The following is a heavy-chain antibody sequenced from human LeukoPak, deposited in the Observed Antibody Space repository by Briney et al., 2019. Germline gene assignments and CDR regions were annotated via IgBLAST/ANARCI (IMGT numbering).Heavy chain of an antibody. J-gene: IGHJ4*02. CDR2: ISYDGSNK. V-gene: IGHV3-30*14. D-gene: IGHD5-24*01. CDR1: GFTFSSYA. Sequence: PGGSLRLSCAASGFTFSSYAMHWVRQAPGKGLEWVAVISYDGSNKYYADSVKGRFTISRDNSKNTLYLQMNSLRAEDTAVYYCAREDGYRSSLVQQDYWGQGTLVTVSS. CDR3: AREDGYRSSLVQQDY.